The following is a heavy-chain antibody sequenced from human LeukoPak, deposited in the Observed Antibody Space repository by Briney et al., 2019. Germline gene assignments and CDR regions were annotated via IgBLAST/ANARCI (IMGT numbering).Heavy chain of an antibody. D-gene: IGHD3-3*01. CDR3: ARGSLYDFWSGYKRWYFDL. Sequence: SETLSLTCTVSGGSISSYYWSWIRQPPGKGLEWIGEINHSGSTNYNPSLKSRVTISVDTSKNQFSLKLSSVTAADTAVYYCARGSLYDFWSGYKRWYFDLWGRGTLVTVSS. CDR1: GGSISSYY. J-gene: IGHJ2*01. CDR2: INHSGST. V-gene: IGHV4-34*01.